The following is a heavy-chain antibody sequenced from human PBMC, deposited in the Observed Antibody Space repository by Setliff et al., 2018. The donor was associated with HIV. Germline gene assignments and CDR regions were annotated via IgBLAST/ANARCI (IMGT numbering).Heavy chain of an antibody. CDR2: TSYTGIT. V-gene: IGHV4-39*01. D-gene: IGHD6-19*01. CDR1: GGSISRGSYS. CDR3: ARLRQWLAFFDS. Sequence: SETLSLTCTVSGGSISRGSYSWGWIRQPPGKGLEWIGSTSYTGITNYNPSLKSRVTISVDTSQNQFSLKLTSVTAADTAVYYCARLRQWLAFFDSWGQGTLVTVSS. J-gene: IGHJ4*02.